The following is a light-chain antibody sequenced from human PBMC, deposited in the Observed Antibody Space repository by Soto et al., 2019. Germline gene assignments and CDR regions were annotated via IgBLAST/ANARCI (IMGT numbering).Light chain of an antibody. J-gene: IGLJ1*01. Sequence: QSALTQPPSVSGSPGQSITISCTGTSSDVGGYNYVSWYQQHPDKAPRLMIYDVSNRPSGVSDRFSGSKSGDTASLTISGLQAEDEADYYCTSFTSRHTYVFGTGTKLTVL. V-gene: IGLV2-14*03. CDR3: TSFTSRHTYV. CDR2: DVS. CDR1: SSDVGGYNY.